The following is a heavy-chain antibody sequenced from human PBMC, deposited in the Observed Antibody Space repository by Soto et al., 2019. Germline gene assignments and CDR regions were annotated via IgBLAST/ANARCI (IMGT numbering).Heavy chain of an antibody. J-gene: IGHJ6*02. Sequence: PSRTLALTCAISGDSVSSNSAAWNWLRQSPSRGLEWLGRTYYRSKWYNDYAVSVKSRITINPDTSKNQFSLQLNSVTPEDTAVYYCARGWGYCSSTSCYVYYYYGMDVWGQGTTVTVSS. CDR1: GDSVSSNSAA. D-gene: IGHD2-2*01. V-gene: IGHV6-1*01. CDR3: ARGWGYCSSTSCYVYYYYGMDV. CDR2: TYYRSKWYN.